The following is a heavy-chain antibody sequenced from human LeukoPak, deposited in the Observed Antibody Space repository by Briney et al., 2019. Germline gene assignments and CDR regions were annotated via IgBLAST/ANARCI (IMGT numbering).Heavy chain of an antibody. CDR1: GFTFSSYS. CDR3: ARRGSYGYGSDFQH. J-gene: IGHJ1*01. CDR2: ISSSSSYI. V-gene: IGHV3-21*01. D-gene: IGHD5-18*01. Sequence: GGSLRLSCAASGFTFSSYSMNWVRQAPGKGLEWVSSISSSSSYIYYADSVKGRFTISRDNAKNSLYLQMNSLRAEDTAVYYCARRGSYGYGSDFQHWGQGTLVTVSS.